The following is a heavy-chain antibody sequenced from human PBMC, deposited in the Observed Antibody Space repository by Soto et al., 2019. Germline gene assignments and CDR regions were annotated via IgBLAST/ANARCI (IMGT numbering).Heavy chain of an antibody. CDR2: IWYDGSNK. J-gene: IGHJ5*02. CDR3: ASDRSLQPSDCGGDCYVNWFDP. Sequence: GGSLRLSCAASGFTFSSYGMHWVRQAPGKGLEWVAVIWYDGSNKYYADSVKGRFTISRDNSKNTLYLQMNSLRAEDTAVYYCASDRSLQPSDCGGDCYVNWFDPWGQGTLVTVSS. V-gene: IGHV3-33*01. D-gene: IGHD2-21*02. CDR1: GFTFSSYG.